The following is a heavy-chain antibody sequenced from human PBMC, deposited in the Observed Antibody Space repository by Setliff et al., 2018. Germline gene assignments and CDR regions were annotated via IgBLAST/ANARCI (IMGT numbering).Heavy chain of an antibody. D-gene: IGHD6-19*01. CDR2: IKSSGSSI. V-gene: IGHV3-48*01. CDR1: GFTFSSYS. CDR3: ANHNPTRRAVTGTPLDY. Sequence: PGGSLRFSCAASGFTFSSYSMNWVRQAPGKGLEWVSYIKSSGSSIYYADSVKGRFTISRDNSKNTLYLQMNSLRAEDTAMYYCANHNPTRRAVTGTPLDYWGQGILVTVSS. J-gene: IGHJ4*02.